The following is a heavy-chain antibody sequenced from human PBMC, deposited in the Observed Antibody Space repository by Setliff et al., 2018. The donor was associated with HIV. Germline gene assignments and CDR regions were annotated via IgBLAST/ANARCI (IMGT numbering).Heavy chain of an antibody. CDR3: ARGGVLRYFDWAY. J-gene: IGHJ4*02. CDR1: GGSISNYY. Sequence: SETLSLTCTVSGGSISNYYWSWIRQPPGKGLEWIGYIYTSGSTDYNPSLKSRVTISVDTSKNQFSLKLSSLTAADTAVYYCARGGVLRYFDWAYWGQGTLVTVSS. D-gene: IGHD3-9*01. CDR2: IYTSGST. V-gene: IGHV4-4*08.